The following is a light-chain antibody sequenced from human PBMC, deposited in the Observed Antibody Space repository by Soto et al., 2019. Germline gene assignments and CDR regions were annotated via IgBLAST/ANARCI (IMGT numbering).Light chain of an antibody. CDR2: GAS. CDR3: QQYGSPLT. V-gene: IGKV3-20*01. J-gene: IGKJ4*01. CDR1: EPFNSPY. Sequence: VLTQSPATLSLSPGERATLSCTTNEPFNSPYLAWYQQKHGQAPRLLIYGASNRATGIPDRFSSSGSGADFTLTSRRLEPEGIAVYFCQQYGSPLTFGGGTKVQI.